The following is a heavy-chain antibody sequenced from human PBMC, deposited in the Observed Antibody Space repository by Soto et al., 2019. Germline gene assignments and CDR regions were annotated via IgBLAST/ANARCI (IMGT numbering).Heavy chain of an antibody. J-gene: IGHJ2*01. D-gene: IGHD3-9*01. V-gene: IGHV4-34*01. CDR2: INDRGSI. CDR3: ARESHDILTGPPWVWYCDL. CDR1: GGSFSGYY. Sequence: QVQLQQWGAGPLRPLETLSLTCGVSGGSFSGYYWAWIRQSPGKGLEWIGEINDRGSINYNPSLKSRVSISVDTSKNHYSLNLRSVTAADTAVYYCARESHDILTGPPWVWYCDLWGRVTLVTVSS.